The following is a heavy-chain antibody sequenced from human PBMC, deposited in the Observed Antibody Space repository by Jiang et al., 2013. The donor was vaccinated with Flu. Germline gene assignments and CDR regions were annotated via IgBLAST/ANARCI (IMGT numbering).Heavy chain of an antibody. CDR3: AREPLSGENVPAVLRLGMDV. D-gene: IGHD3-3*01. J-gene: IGHJ6*02. Sequence: WMGWINPNSGGTNYAQKFQGRVTMTRDTSISTAYMELSRLRSDDTAVYYCAREPLSGENVPAVLRLGMDVWGQGTTVTVSS. CDR2: INPNSGGT. V-gene: IGHV1-2*02.